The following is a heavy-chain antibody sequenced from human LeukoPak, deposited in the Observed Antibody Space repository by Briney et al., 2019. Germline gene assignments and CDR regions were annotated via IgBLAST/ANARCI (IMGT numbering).Heavy chain of an antibody. Sequence: GGSPRLSSAAPGFTFSSYGMHSVRAGPGKGGGSGAFIWYEGGNKYYADSVKGRVTISRDNSKSTLYLQMNSLRAEDTAVYYCAKEGLRLWFGELFRYYYYYMDVWGKGTTVTISS. J-gene: IGHJ6*03. CDR1: GFTFSSYG. CDR3: AKEGLRLWFGELFRYYYYYMDV. D-gene: IGHD3-10*01. CDR2: IWYEGGNK. V-gene: IGHV3-30*02.